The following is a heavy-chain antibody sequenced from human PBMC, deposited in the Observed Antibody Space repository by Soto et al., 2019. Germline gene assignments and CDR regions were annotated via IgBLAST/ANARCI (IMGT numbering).Heavy chain of an antibody. V-gene: IGHV1-3*01. CDR2: INAGNGHT. J-gene: IGHJ4*02. CDR1: GYTFTSYA. Sequence: QVQLVQSGAEVKKPGASVKVSCKASGYTFTSYAMHWVRQAPGQRLEWMGWINAGNGHTKYSQKFQGRVTITRDTAARTASLDTSRLRPHATPVYYCARGPGGPGAPGDNRGQGPLVTVSP. CDR3: ARGPGGPGAPGDN. D-gene: IGHD2-15*01.